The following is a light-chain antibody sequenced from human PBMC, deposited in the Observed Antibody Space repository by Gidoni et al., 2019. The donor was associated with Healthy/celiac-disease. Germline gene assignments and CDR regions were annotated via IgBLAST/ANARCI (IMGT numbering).Light chain of an antibody. V-gene: IGLV3-21*04. Sequence: SYVLPQPPSVSVAPGKTARITCGGNNIGSKSVHWYQQKPGQAPVLVIYYDSDRPSGIPERFSGSNSGNTATLTISRVEAGDEADYYCQVWDSSSDHPHVGFGGGTKLTVL. J-gene: IGLJ2*01. CDR1: NIGSKS. CDR2: YDS. CDR3: QVWDSSSDHPHVG.